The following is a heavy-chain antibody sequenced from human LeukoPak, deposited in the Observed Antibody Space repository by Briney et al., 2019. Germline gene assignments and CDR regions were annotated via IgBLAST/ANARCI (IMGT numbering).Heavy chain of an antibody. CDR1: GGSISSGDYY. J-gene: IGHJ4*02. V-gene: IGHV4-31*03. CDR3: ARMAGYYLDS. D-gene: IGHD3-9*01. CDR2: IYYRGTT. Sequence: PSETLSLTCTVSGGSISSGDYYWSWIRQHPGKGPEWMGDIYYRGTTYYNPSLRSRIIMSVDTSKNQFSLKVSSVTAADTAVYYCARMAGYYLDSWGQGTVVTVSS.